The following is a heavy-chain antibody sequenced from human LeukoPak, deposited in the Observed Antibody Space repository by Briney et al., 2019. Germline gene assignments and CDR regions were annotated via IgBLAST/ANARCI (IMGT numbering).Heavy chain of an antibody. CDR3: ARDGVLRYFDYYYYYMDV. J-gene: IGHJ6*03. D-gene: IGHD3-9*01. V-gene: IGHV3-48*04. CDR2: ISSSGTTI. CDR1: GFTFSSYN. Sequence: GGSLRLSCAASGFTFSSYNMNWVRQAPGKGLEWVSYISSSGTTIYNADSVKGRFTISRDNAKNSLFLQMNSLRAEDTAVYYCARDGVLRYFDYYYYYMDVWGKGTTVTISS.